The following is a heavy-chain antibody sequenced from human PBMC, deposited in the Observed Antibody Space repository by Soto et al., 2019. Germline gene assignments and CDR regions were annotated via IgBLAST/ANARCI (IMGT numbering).Heavy chain of an antibody. Sequence: GESLSLSCAPSGFTFSNYWMSWVRQAQGQGLEWVASIKQDASVKRYVDSVKGRFTNSRDNAEKSLPLPMNGLRAEETAVYYCAKLRGDYAVFDYWGQGARVTVSS. J-gene: IGHJ4*02. CDR1: GFTFSNYW. CDR3: AKLRGDYAVFDY. V-gene: IGHV3-7*03. CDR2: IKQDASVK. D-gene: IGHD4-17*01.